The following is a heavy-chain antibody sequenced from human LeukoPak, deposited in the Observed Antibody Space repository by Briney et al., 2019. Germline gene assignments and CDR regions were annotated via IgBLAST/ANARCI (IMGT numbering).Heavy chain of an antibody. J-gene: IGHJ4*02. CDR1: GYTHVTYG. Sequence: GGSVKVSCKASGYTHVTYGISRVRQAPGKELEWMGWINPHTGDTKNAQKFHARATMTADPFTDTAYMELRSLRSADTAVYYCARDDFVFDSWGQGTLVTVS. D-gene: IGHD3/OR15-3a*01. V-gene: IGHV1-18*01. CDR2: INPHTGDT. CDR3: ARDDFVFDS.